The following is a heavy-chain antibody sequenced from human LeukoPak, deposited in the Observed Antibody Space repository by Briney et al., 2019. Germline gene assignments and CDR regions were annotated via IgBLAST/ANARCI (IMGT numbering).Heavy chain of an antibody. CDR3: ARPYCSGGSCYSGFDY. J-gene: IGHJ4*02. CDR2: IYSGGST. Sequence: PGGSLRLSCAASGFTVSSNYMSWVRQAPGKGLEWVSVIYSGGSTYYADSVKGRFTISRGNSKNTLYLQMNSLRAEDTAVYYCARPYCSGGSCYSGFDYWGQGTLVTVSS. V-gene: IGHV3-66*04. D-gene: IGHD2-15*01. CDR1: GFTVSSNY.